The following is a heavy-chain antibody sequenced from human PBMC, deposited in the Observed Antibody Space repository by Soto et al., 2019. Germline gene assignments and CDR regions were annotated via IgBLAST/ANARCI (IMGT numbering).Heavy chain of an antibody. V-gene: IGHV4-30-4*02. CDR1: GGSISSGDYY. J-gene: IGHJ4*02. CDR3: AKDYYGSGSPYYFDY. Sequence: SETLSLTCTVSGGSISSGDYYWSWIRQPPGKGLEWIGYIYYSGSTYYNPSLKSRVTISVDTSKNTLYLQMNSLRAEDTAVYNCAKDYYGSGSPYYFDYWGQGTLVTVSS. CDR2: IYYSGST. D-gene: IGHD3-10*01.